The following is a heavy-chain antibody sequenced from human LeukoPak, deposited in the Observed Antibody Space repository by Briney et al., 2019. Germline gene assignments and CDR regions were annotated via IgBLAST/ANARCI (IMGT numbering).Heavy chain of an antibody. CDR2: IYYSGST. CDR3: ARGGAYSSSWYGGAFDI. CDR1: GGSVSSGSYY. V-gene: IGHV4-61*01. D-gene: IGHD6-13*01. Sequence: PSGTLSLTCTVSGGSVSSGSYYWSWIRQPPGKGLEWIGYIYYSGSTNYNPSLKSRVTISVDTSKNQFSLKLTSVTAADTAVYYCARGGAYSSSWYGGAFDIWGQGTMVTVSS. J-gene: IGHJ3*02.